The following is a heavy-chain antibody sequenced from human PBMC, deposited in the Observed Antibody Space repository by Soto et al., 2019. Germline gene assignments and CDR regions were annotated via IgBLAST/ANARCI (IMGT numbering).Heavy chain of an antibody. CDR1: GGSISSNY. CDR3: ARYRREAVAGYTLDN. D-gene: IGHD6-13*01. V-gene: IGHV4-59*13. CDR2: VYNSGST. Sequence: GPGPGPASETLSLTCTVSGGSISSNYWTWIRQPPGKGLEWIGYVYNSGSTNYNPSLKSRVTISEDTSKSQFSLKVNSMTAADTAVYYCARYRREAVAGYTLDNWGQGILVTVSS. J-gene: IGHJ4*02.